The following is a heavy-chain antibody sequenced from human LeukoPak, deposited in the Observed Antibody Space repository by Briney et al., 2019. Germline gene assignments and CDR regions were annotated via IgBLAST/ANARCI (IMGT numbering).Heavy chain of an antibody. CDR1: GGTFSSYA. J-gene: IGHJ3*02. V-gene: IGHV1-69*05. CDR2: IIPIFGTA. CDR3: ARLWVPAAPEGAFDI. D-gene: IGHD2-2*01. Sequence: PRASVKVSCKASGGTFSSYAISWVRQAPGQGLEWMGGIIPIFGTANYAQKFQGRVTITTDESTSTAYMELSSLRSEDTAVYYCARLWVPAAPEGAFDIWGQGTMVTVSS.